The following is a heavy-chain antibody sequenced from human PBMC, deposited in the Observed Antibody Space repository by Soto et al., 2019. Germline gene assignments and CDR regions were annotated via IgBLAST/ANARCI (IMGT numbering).Heavy chain of an antibody. V-gene: IGHV5-51*01. Sequence: GESLKISCKGSGYSFTSYWIGCVRQMPGKGLEWMGIIYPGDSDTRYSPSFQGQVTISADKSISTAYLQWSSLKASDTAMYYCARSDYIWGSYRTMAGVDYWGQGTWSPSPQ. D-gene: IGHD3-16*02. CDR2: IYPGDSDT. CDR1: GYSFTSYW. J-gene: IGHJ4*02. CDR3: ARSDYIWGSYRTMAGVDY.